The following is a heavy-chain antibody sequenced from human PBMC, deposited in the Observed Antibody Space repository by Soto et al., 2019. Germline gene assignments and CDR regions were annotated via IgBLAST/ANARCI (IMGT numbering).Heavy chain of an antibody. Sequence: QVQLVQSGAEVKKPGSSVKVSCKASGGTFSSYTISWVRQAPGQELEWMGRIIPILGIANYAQKFQGRVTITADKSTSTAYMELSSLRSEVTAVYYCVRDLASIYYYYGMDVWGQVTTVTVSS. CDR1: GGTFSSYT. D-gene: IGHD6-6*01. J-gene: IGHJ6*02. CDR2: IIPILGIA. V-gene: IGHV1-69*02. CDR3: VRDLASIYYYYGMDV.